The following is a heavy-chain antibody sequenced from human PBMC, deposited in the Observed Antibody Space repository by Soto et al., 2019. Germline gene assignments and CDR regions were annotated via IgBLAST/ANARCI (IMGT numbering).Heavy chain of an antibody. Sequence: GGSLRLSCAISGFSVSSNYLSWIRQAPGKGLEWVSVHYSGGSTYYADSVQGRFTISRDKSNNTLYLQMRRVRAEDTAVYFCARHRHPRGTVGATSPLDPWGQGTQVTVSS. CDR3: ARHRHPRGTVGATSPLDP. CDR1: GFSVSSNY. V-gene: IGHV3-53*01. D-gene: IGHD1-26*01. J-gene: IGHJ5*02. CDR2: HYSGGST.